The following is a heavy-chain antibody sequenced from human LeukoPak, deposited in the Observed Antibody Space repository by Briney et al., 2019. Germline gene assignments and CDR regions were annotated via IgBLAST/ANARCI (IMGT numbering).Heavy chain of an antibody. D-gene: IGHD3-22*01. J-gene: IGHJ4*02. CDR2: ISRIGGRT. CDR1: GFTFSSYA. V-gene: IGHV3-23*01. CDR3: AKASQGSNYDRSGWYFFDE. Sequence: GGSLTLSCTASGFTFSSYAMTWVRQAPGKGLEWVSTISRIGGRTYYPDSMRGRFTISRDNSKHTLYLQINGLSADDTAIYYCAKASQGSNYDRSGWYFFDEWGEGTLVTVSS.